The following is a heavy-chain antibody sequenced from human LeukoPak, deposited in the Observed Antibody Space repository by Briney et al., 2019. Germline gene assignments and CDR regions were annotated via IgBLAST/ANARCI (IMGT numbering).Heavy chain of an antibody. J-gene: IGHJ4*02. CDR1: EFSVGSNY. CDR2: IYSGGST. Sequence: GGSLRLSCAASEFSVGSNYMTWVRQAPGKGLEWVSLIYSGGSTYYADSVKGRFTISRDNSKNTLYLQMNSLRAEDTAVYYCARGSIFGVVITLWGQGTLVTVSS. D-gene: IGHD3-3*01. V-gene: IGHV3-66*01. CDR3: ARGSIFGVVITL.